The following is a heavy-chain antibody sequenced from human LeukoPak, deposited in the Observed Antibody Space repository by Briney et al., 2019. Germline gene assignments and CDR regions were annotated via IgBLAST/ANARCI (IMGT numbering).Heavy chain of an antibody. CDR3: ARVWDSSGWYLDY. D-gene: IGHD6-19*01. Sequence: PSETLSLTCTVSGGSISSGDYYWSWIRQPPGKGLEWIEYIYYSGSTYYNPSLKSRVTISVDTSKNQFSLKLSSVTAADTAVYYCARVWDSSGWYLDYWGQGTLVTVSS. CDR1: GGSISSGDYY. V-gene: IGHV4-30-4*08. J-gene: IGHJ4*02. CDR2: IYYSGST.